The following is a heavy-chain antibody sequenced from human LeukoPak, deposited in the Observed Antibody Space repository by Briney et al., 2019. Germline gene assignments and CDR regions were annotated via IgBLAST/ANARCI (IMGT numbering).Heavy chain of an antibody. CDR3: AKKYHFGSGSGDAFDI. V-gene: IGHV3-30*18. J-gene: IGHJ3*02. Sequence: PGGSLRLSCAAPGFSFSSFGMHWVRQAPGKGLEWVAVISHDGSSNYYVGSVKGRFTISRDNSNNTLYLQMNSLRVEDTTVYYCAKKYHFGSGSGDAFDIWGHGTRVTVSS. CDR1: GFSFSSFG. D-gene: IGHD3-10*01. CDR2: ISHDGSSN.